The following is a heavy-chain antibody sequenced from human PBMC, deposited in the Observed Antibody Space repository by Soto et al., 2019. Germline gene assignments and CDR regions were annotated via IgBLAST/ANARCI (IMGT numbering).Heavy chain of an antibody. J-gene: IGHJ4*02. CDR3: ARHPRDIVVPDF. CDR1: GGSISSYY. V-gene: IGHV4-59*08. D-gene: IGHD2-21*01. CDR2: IYYSGST. Sequence: SETLSLTCTVSGGSISSYYWSWIRQPPGKGLEWIGYIYYSGSTNYNPSLKSRVTISVDTSKNQFSLKLSSVTAADTAVYYCARHPRDIVVPDFWGQGTQVTVSS.